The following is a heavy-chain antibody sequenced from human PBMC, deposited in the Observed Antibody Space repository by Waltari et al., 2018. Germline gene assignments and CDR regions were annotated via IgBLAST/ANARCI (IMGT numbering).Heavy chain of an antibody. CDR3: ARDLVATPP. CDR1: GFSFSRSW. CDR2: IQQNGSEK. V-gene: IGHV3-7*01. D-gene: IGHD2-21*02. Sequence: EVQLVESGGDLVQPGGSLRISCAASGFSFSRSWMTWVRQTPGKGLEWVGNIQQNGSEKWYADSVKGRFTISRDNAMNLVYLQMNSLRVEDTAVYYCARDLVATPPWGQGTLVTVSS. J-gene: IGHJ5*02.